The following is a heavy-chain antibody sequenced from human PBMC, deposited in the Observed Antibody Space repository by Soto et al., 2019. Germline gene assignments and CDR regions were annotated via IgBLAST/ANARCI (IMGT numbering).Heavy chain of an antibody. J-gene: IGHJ6*02. CDR3: ARHGVITATRRLAPGYYYYGMDV. CDR1: GYSFTSYW. V-gene: IGHV5-51*01. D-gene: IGHD1-7*01. Sequence: GESLKISWKGAGYSFTSYWIGWVRQMPGKGLEGMGIIYPGDSDTRYSPSFQGQVTISPDKSISTAYLQWSRLKASDTAMYYCARHGVITATRRLAPGYYYYGMDVWGQGTTVTVSS. CDR2: IYPGDSDT.